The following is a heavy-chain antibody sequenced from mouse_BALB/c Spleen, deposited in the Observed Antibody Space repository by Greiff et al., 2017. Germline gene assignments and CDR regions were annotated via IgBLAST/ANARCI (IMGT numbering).Heavy chain of an antibody. D-gene: IGHD2-3*01. CDR2: ISSGGGST. Sequence: EVHLVESGGGLVKPGGSLKLSCAASGFAFSSYDMSWVRQTPEKRLEWVAYISSGGGSTYYPDTVKGRFTISRDNAKNTLYLQMSSLKSEDTAMYYCARHDGYYGAFACWGQGTLVTVSA. V-gene: IGHV5-12-1*01. CDR1: GFAFSSYD. J-gene: IGHJ3*01. CDR3: ARHDGYYGAFAC.